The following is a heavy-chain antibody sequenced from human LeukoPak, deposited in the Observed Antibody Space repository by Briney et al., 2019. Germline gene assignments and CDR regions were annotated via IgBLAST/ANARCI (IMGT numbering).Heavy chain of an antibody. CDR3: ARDKFGWGSTDP. CDR1: GHTFTTSY. J-gene: IGHJ5*02. V-gene: IGHV1-46*01. D-gene: IGHD3-16*01. CDR2: INTSGAVT. Sequence: APVKVSCKASGHTFTTSYVHWVRQAPGQGLEWMGVINTSGAVTGYAQKFQGRVTMTSDTSTSSVYMELSSLKSEDTAIYYCARDKFGWGSTDPWGQGTLVTVSS.